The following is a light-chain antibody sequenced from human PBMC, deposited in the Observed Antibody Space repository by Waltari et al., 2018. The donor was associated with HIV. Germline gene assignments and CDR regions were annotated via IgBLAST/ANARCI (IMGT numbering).Light chain of an antibody. Sequence: QSALTQPASVSGSPGQSITLSCTGTSSDVGGYDSVSWYQQHPGKAPKLMIFDVSNRPSGVSNRFSGSKSGNTASLTISGLQAEDEADYYCSSYTSSSALDVVFGGGTKLTVL. V-gene: IGLV2-14*03. CDR2: DVS. J-gene: IGLJ2*01. CDR3: SSYTSSSALDVV. CDR1: SSDVGGYDS.